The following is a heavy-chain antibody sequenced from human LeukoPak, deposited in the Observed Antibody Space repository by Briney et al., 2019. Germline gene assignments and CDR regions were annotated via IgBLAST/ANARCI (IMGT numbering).Heavy chain of an antibody. V-gene: IGHV1-69*13. CDR1: GGTFSSYA. CDR3: ARTVSGYSYAFDY. J-gene: IGHJ4*02. CDR2: IIPIFGTA. Sequence: GASVKVSCKASGGTFSSYAISWVRQAPGQGREWMGGIIPIFGTANYAQKFQGRVTITADESTSTAYMELSSLRSEDTAVYYCARTVSGYSYAFDYWGQGTLVTVSS. D-gene: IGHD5-18*01.